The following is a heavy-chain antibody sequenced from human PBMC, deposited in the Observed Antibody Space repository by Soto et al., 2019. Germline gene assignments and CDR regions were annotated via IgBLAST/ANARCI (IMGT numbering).Heavy chain of an antibody. CDR1: GYTFTSYY. CDR2: INPSGGST. J-gene: IGHJ4*02. CDR3: ARDLVDYYDSSGYYPSY. V-gene: IGHV1-46*01. Sequence: ASVKVSCKASGYTFTSYYMHRVRQAPGQGLEWMGIINPSGGSTSYAQKFQGRVTMTRDTSTSTVYMELSSLRSEDTAVCYCARDLVDYYDSSGYYPSYWGQGTLVTSPQ. D-gene: IGHD3-22*01.